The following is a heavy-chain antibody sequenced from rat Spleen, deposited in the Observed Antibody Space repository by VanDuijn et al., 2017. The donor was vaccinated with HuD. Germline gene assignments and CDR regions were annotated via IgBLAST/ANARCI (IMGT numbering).Heavy chain of an antibody. CDR1: GFTFSDYH. Sequence: EVQLVESGGGLVQPGRSLKLSCAASGFTFSDYHMAWVRQAPKKGLEWVATIIYDGSSTYYRDSVKGRFTISRDNAESTLYLQMDSLRSEDTATYYCARQNWPYYFDYWGQGVMVTVSS. CDR3: ARQNWPYYFDY. D-gene: IGHD5-1*01. J-gene: IGHJ2*01. CDR2: IIYDGSST. V-gene: IGHV5-7*01.